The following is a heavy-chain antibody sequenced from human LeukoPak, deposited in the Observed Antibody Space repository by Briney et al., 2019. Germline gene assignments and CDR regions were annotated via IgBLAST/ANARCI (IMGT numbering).Heavy chain of an antibody. CDR1: GFTLYKYW. D-gene: IGHD3-10*01. J-gene: IGHJ4*02. V-gene: IGHV3-74*01. CDR2: SNGDGSIT. CDR3: ARGGIGAASDY. Sequence: GGSLRLSCAASGFTLYKYWIHWVRQAPGKGLVWVARSNGDGSITSSADSVKGRFTISRDSAKNTLHLQMNSLRVEDTAVYYCARGGIGAASDYWGQGTLVTVSS.